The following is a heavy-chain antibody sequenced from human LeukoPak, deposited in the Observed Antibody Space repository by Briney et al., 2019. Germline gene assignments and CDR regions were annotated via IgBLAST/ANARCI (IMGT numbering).Heavy chain of an antibody. CDR2: IYYSGST. V-gene: IGHV4-61*08. D-gene: IGHD3-22*01. Sequence: GSLRLSCAASGFSFDDYGMSWVRQAPGKGLEWIGYIYYSGSTNYKPSLKSRVTISVETSKNQFSLKLRSVTAADTAVYYCARVTGYMIEDYFDYWGQGTLVTVSS. J-gene: IGHJ4*02. CDR3: ARVTGYMIEDYFDY. CDR1: GFSFDDYG.